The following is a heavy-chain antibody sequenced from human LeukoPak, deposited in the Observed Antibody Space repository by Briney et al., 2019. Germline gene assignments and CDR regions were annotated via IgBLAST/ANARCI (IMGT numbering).Heavy chain of an antibody. CDR3: ARSWLEVVPAAINVEEGHNWFDP. Sequence: GASVKVSCKASGYTFTSHVLHWVRQAPGQGLEWMGWINPNSGGTNYAQKFQGRVTMTRDTSISTAYMELSRLRSDDTAVYYCARSWLEVVPAAINVEEGHNWFDPWGQGTLVTVSS. V-gene: IGHV1-2*02. J-gene: IGHJ5*02. D-gene: IGHD2-2*01. CDR2: INPNSGGT. CDR1: GYTFTSHV.